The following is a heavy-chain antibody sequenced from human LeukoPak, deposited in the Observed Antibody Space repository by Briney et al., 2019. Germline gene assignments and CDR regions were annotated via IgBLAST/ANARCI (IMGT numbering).Heavy chain of an antibody. D-gene: IGHD3-10*01. CDR2: IIPIFGTA. CDR3: AREGPFYYGSGSYLFDP. Sequence: ASVKVSCMASGGTFSSYAISWVRQAPGQGLEWMGGIIPIFGTANYAQKFQGRVTITADESTSTAYMELSSLRSEDTAVYYCAREGPFYYGSGSYLFDPWGQGTLVTVSS. CDR1: GGTFSSYA. J-gene: IGHJ5*02. V-gene: IGHV1-69*01.